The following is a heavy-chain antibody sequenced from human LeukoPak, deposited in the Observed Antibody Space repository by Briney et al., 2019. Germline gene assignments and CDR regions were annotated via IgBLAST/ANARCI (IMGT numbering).Heavy chain of an antibody. CDR3: EYGDGDYAIDY. Sequence: SVKVSCKASGGTFSSYAISWVRQAPGQGLEWMGGIIPIFGTANYAQKFQGRVTITADESTSTAYMELSSLRSEDTAVYYCEYGDGDYAIDYWGQGTLVTVSS. J-gene: IGHJ4*02. CDR1: GGTFSSYA. D-gene: IGHD4-17*01. V-gene: IGHV1-69*13. CDR2: IIPIFGTA.